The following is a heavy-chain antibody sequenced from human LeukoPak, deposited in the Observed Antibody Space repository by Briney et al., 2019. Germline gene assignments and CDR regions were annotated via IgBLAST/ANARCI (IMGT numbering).Heavy chain of an antibody. V-gene: IGHV4-31*03. CDR2: IYYSGST. Sequence: SETLSLTCTVSGGSISSGGYYWRWLRQHPGKGLEWIGYIYYSGSTYYNPSLKSRVTISVDTSKNQFSLKLSSVTAADTAVYYCARNYDSLFDPWGQGTLVTVSS. J-gene: IGHJ5*02. CDR3: ARNYDSLFDP. D-gene: IGHD3-22*01. CDR1: GGSISSGGYY.